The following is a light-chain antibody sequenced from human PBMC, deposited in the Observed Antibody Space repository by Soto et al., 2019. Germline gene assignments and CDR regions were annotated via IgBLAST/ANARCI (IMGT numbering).Light chain of an antibody. J-gene: IGKJ5*01. CDR1: QGISSW. CDR3: QQGNSFTIT. Sequence: DIPMTESPSSVSASVGDRVTITCRASQGISSWLAWYQQKPGKAPNLLIYDASSLQSGVPSRFSGSGSGTDFTLTISSLKNEDFATYYCQQGNSFTITFGQGTRLEIK. V-gene: IGKV1-12*01. CDR2: DAS.